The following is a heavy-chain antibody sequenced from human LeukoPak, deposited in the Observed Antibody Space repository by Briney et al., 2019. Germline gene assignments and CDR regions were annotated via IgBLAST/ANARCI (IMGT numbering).Heavy chain of an antibody. J-gene: IGHJ4*02. CDR1: GFTFSSYA. D-gene: IGHD3-10*01. CDR3: AKDLLRVRGVIEGFDY. V-gene: IGHV3-23*01. CDR2: ISGSGGST. Sequence: GGSLRLSCAASGFTFSSYAMSWVRQAPGKGLEWVSAISGSGGSTYYADSVKGRFTISRDNSKNTLYLQMNSLRAEDTAVYYCAKDLLRVRGVIEGFDYWGQGTLVTVSS.